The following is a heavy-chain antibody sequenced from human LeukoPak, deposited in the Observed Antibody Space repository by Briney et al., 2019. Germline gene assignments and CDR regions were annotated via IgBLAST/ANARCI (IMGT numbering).Heavy chain of an antibody. CDR2: ISYDGSNK. Sequence: PGGSLRLSCAASGFTFSSYAMHWVRQAPGKGLEWVAVISYDGSNKYYADSVKGRFTISRDNSKNTLYLQMNSLRAEDTAVYYCARVPYYDYGGYEYYFDYWGQGTLATVSS. J-gene: IGHJ4*02. V-gene: IGHV3-30*04. CDR3: ARVPYYDYGGYEYYFDY. CDR1: GFTFSSYA. D-gene: IGHD4-17*01.